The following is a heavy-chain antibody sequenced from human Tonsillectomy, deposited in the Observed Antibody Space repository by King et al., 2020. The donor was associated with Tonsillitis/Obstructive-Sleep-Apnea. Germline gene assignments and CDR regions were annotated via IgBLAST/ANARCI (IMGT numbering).Heavy chain of an antibody. V-gene: IGHV3-73*01. CDR1: GFTFSGSA. CDR3: TSRMGNDYVWGSYRPTPNDY. J-gene: IGHJ4*02. Sequence: VQLVESGGGLVQPGGSLKLSCAASGFTFSGSAMHWVRQASGKGLEWVGRIRSKANSYATAYAASVKGRFTISRDDSKNTAYRQMNSLKTEDTAVYYCTSRMGNDYVWGSYRPTPNDYWGQGTLVTVSS. D-gene: IGHD3-16*02. CDR2: IRSKANSYAT.